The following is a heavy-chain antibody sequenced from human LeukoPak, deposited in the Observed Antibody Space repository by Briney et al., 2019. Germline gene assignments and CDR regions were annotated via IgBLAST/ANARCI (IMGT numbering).Heavy chain of an antibody. V-gene: IGHV1-46*01. J-gene: IGHJ4*02. Sequence: VASVRVSCKASGYTFTSYYMHWVRQAPGQGLEWMGIINPSGGSTSYAQKFQGRVTMTRDTSTSTVYMELSSLRSEDTAVYYRAMEDTAMVVVDYWGQGTLVTVSS. CDR2: INPSGGST. CDR1: GYTFTSYY. D-gene: IGHD5-18*01. CDR3: AMEDTAMVVVDY.